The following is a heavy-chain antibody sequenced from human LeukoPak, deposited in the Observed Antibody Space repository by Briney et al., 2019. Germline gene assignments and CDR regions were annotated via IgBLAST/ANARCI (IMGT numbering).Heavy chain of an antibody. CDR2: IYYSGST. CDR1: GGSISSYY. V-gene: IGHV4-59*08. CDR3: VRHVAAPNWFDP. D-gene: IGHD6-6*01. J-gene: IGHJ5*02. Sequence: PSETLSLTCTVSGGSISSYYWSWIRQPPGKGLEWIGYIYYSGSTNYNPSLKSRVTISVDTSKKHFSLRLSSVTAADTAVYFCVRHVAAPNWFDPWGQGTLVTVSS.